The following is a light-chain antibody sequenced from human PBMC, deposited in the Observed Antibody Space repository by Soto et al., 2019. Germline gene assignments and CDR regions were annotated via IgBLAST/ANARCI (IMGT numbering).Light chain of an antibody. CDR2: DVT. J-gene: IGLJ2*01. CDR1: SSDVGRYNY. CDR3: SSYTSRYTLV. V-gene: IGLV2-14*03. Sequence: QSALTQPASVSGSPGQSITLSCTGTSSDVGRYNYVSWYQQHPGKAPKLMIYDVTNRPSGVSNRFSGSKSGNTASLTISGLQAEDEADYYCSSYTSRYTLVFGGGTKLTVL.